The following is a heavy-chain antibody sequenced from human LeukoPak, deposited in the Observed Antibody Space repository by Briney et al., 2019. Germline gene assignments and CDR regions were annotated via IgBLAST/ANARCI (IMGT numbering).Heavy chain of an antibody. V-gene: IGHV4-30-2*01. Sequence: SETLSLTCTVSGGSISSGGYYWSWIRQPPGKGLEWIGYIYHSGSTYYNPSLKSRVTISVDRSKNQFSLKLSSVTAADTAVYYCARAPERRNYFDYWGQGTLVTVSS. CDR3: ARAPERRNYFDY. J-gene: IGHJ4*02. CDR1: GGSISSGGYY. CDR2: IYHSGST. D-gene: IGHD1-14*01.